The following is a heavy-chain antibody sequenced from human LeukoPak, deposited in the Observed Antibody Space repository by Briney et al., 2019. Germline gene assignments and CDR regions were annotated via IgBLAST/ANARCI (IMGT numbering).Heavy chain of an antibody. Sequence: ASVKVSCKASGYTFTSYGISWVRQAPGQGLEWMGWISAYNGNTNYAQKLQGRVTMTTDTSTSTAYMELRSLRSDDTAVYYCARDGEAYCGGDCYEFYYWGQGTLVTVSS. CDR2: ISAYNGNT. CDR1: GYTFTSYG. J-gene: IGHJ4*02. V-gene: IGHV1-18*01. CDR3: ARDGEAYCGGDCYEFYY. D-gene: IGHD2-21*01.